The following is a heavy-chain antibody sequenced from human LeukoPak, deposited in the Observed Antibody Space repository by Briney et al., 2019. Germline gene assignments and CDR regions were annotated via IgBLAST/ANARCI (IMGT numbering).Heavy chain of an antibody. Sequence: SETLSLTCTVSGGSISSSSYYWGWIRQPPGKGLEWIGSIYYSGSTYYNPSLKRRVTISVDTSKNQFSLKLSSVTAADTAVYYCASLYGGPPGFYYYYMDVWGKGTTVTVSS. CDR3: ASLYGGPPGFYYYYMDV. CDR1: GGSISSSSYY. J-gene: IGHJ6*03. D-gene: IGHD4/OR15-4a*01. V-gene: IGHV4-39*01. CDR2: IYYSGST.